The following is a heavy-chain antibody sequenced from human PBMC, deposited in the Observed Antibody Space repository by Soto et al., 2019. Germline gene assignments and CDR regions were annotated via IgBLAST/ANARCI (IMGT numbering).Heavy chain of an antibody. V-gene: IGHV3-7*03. CDR3: AFTVTTSAMDV. Sequence: GGSLRLSCGASGFTFISHWMTWVRQAPGKGLEWVANIKQDGSEKYYVDSVKGRFTISRDNAGNSLYLQMNSLRAEDTAVYYCAFTVTTSAMDVWGRGTTVTVSS. CDR1: GFTFISHW. D-gene: IGHD4-17*01. J-gene: IGHJ6*02. CDR2: IKQDGSEK.